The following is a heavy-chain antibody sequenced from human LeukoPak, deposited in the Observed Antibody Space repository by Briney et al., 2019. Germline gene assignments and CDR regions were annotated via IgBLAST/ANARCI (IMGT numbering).Heavy chain of an antibody. J-gene: IGHJ5*02. CDR1: GGTFSSYA. D-gene: IGHD3-3*01. Sequence: SVKVSCKASGGTFSSYAISWVRQAPGQGLEWMGGIIPIFGTANYAQKFQGRVTITADDSTSTAYMELSSLRSEDTAVYYCARDSEVGSFYDFWSGYTPGWFDPWGQGTLVTVSS. CDR2: IIPIFGTA. V-gene: IGHV1-69*13. CDR3: ARDSEVGSFYDFWSGYTPGWFDP.